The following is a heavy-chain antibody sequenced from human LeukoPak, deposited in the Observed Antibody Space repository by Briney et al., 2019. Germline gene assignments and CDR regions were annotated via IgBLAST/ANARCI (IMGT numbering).Heavy chain of an antibody. V-gene: IGHV1-2*06. Sequence: ASVKVSCKASGYTFTGYYMRWVRQAPGQGLEWMGRINPNSGGTNYAQKFQGRVTMTRDTSISTAYMELSRLRSDDTAVYYCARGGGSYAPNHIDYWGQGTLVTVSS. J-gene: IGHJ4*02. CDR2: INPNSGGT. CDR3: ARGGGSYAPNHIDY. D-gene: IGHD1-26*01. CDR1: GYTFTGYY.